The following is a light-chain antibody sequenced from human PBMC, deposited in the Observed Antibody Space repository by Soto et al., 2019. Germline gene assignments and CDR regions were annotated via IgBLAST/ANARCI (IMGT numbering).Light chain of an antibody. V-gene: IGKV3-15*01. CDR2: GAS. CDR3: QQYNSWWT. J-gene: IGKJ1*01. CDR1: QSVSNN. Sequence: EIVMTQSPATLSLSPGERATLSCRASQSVSNNLAWYQKKPGQAPRLLIYGASTRATGIPARFSGSGSGTEFTLTISSLQSEDFALYYCQQYNSWWTFGQGTKVDIK.